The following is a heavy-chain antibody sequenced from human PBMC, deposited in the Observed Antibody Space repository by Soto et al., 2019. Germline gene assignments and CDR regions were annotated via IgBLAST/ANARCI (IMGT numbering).Heavy chain of an antibody. J-gene: IGHJ4*02. CDR3: AKDFRVYSNGDYFGY. V-gene: IGHV3-23*01. CDR2: VSGGGGST. D-gene: IGHD2-8*01. CDR1: GFMFSNYA. Sequence: EVQLLESGGGLVQPGGSLRLSCAASGFMFSNYAMSWVRQAPGKGLEWVSTVSGGGGSTYYADSVKGRFTLSRDNSRSTRFLQMNSLRAEDTAAYYCAKDFRVYSNGDYFGYWGQGTLVTVSS.